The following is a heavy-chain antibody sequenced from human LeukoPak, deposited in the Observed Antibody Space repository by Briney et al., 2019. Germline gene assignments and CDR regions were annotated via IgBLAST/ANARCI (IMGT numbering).Heavy chain of an antibody. CDR2: IGTAGDT. CDR3: ARGIAVAGKPYFDY. J-gene: IGHJ4*02. CDR1: GFTFSSYD. V-gene: IGHV3-13*01. Sequence: GGSLRLSCAASGFTFSSYDMHWVRRATGKGLEWVSAIGTAGDTYYPGSVKGRFTISRENAKNSLYLQMNSLRAGDTAVYYCARGIAVAGKPYFDYWGQGTLVTVSS. D-gene: IGHD6-19*01.